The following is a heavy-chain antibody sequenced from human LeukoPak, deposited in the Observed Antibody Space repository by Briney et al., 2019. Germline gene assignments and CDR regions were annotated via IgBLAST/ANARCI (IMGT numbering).Heavy chain of an antibody. V-gene: IGHV3-30*18. J-gene: IGHJ6*04. Sequence: GGSLRLSCAASGFTFSSFGMHWVRQAPGNGLEWVAVLAYDGSAEYYADSVKGRFTISRDNSKNTLYLQMNSLTAEDVAVYYCAKGRGYSYLPESMDVWGKGTTVTVSP. CDR3: AKGRGYSYLPESMDV. D-gene: IGHD5-18*01. CDR1: GFTFSSFG. CDR2: LAYDGSAE.